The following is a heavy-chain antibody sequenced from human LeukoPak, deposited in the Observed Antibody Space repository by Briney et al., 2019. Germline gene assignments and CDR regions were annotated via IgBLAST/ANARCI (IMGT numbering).Heavy chain of an antibody. CDR2: INHSGAT. V-gene: IGHV4-34*01. CDR3: ARGSPKHDS. J-gene: IGHJ5*01. CDR1: GGSFSGNN. Sequence: SETLSLTCAVYGGSFSGNNWNWIRQPPGKGLEWIGEINHSGATKYTPSLKSRLTISVDPSKNQFSLKLKSVTAADTAVYYCARGSPKHDSWGQGTLVTVSS.